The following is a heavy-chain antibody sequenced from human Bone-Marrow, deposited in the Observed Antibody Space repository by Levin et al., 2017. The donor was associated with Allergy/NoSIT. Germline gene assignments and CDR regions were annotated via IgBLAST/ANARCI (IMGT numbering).Heavy chain of an antibody. CDR3: AHSSGCSGGSCYYYFDY. D-gene: IGHD2-15*01. V-gene: IGHV2-5*02. CDR1: GFSLSTSGVG. J-gene: IGHJ4*02. Sequence: SGPTLVKPPQTLTLTCTFSGFSLSTSGVGVGWIRQPPGKALEWLALIYWDDDKRYSPSLKSRLTITKDTSKNQVVLTMTNMDPVDTATYYCAHSSGCSGGSCYYYFDYWGQGTLVTVSS. CDR2: IYWDDDK.